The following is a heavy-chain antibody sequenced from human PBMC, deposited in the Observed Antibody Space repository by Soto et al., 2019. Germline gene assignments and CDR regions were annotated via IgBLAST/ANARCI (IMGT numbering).Heavy chain of an antibody. CDR1: GYTFTSYD. D-gene: IGHD2-2*01. J-gene: IGHJ4*02. V-gene: IGHV1-8*02. Sequence: ASVKVSCKASGYTFTSYDIHWVRQATGQGLEWMGWMNPNSGNTGYAQKFQGRVTMPRNTSISTADMELSSLRSEDTAVYYCARGEGYCRSTSCQGSLTDDWGQGTLVTVSS. CDR2: MNPNSGNT. CDR3: ARGEGYCRSTSCQGSLTDD.